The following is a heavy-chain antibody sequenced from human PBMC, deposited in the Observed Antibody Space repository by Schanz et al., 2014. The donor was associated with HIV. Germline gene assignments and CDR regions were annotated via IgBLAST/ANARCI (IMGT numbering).Heavy chain of an antibody. CDR3: AKVAIHSSGWLPFDY. V-gene: IGHV3-30*18. Sequence: QVQLVESGGGVVQPGRSLRLSCAASGFTFNNYGIHWVRQAPGKGLEWMGVISYDGRNKYYADSVKGRFTISRDNSKNTLSLQMKSLRAEDTAMYYCAKVAIHSSGWLPFDYWGQGTLVTVSS. J-gene: IGHJ4*02. CDR1: GFTFNNYG. CDR2: ISYDGRNK. D-gene: IGHD6-19*01.